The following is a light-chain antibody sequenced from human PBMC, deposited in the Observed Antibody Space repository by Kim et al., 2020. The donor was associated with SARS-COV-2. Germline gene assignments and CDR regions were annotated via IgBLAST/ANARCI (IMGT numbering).Light chain of an antibody. CDR1: QSISTY. CDR2: DAS. V-gene: IGKV3-11*01. Sequence: EIVLTQSPATLSLSPGERATLSCRVSQSISTYLAWYQHKPGQAPRLLIYDASNRATGIPARFSGSGSGTDFTLTISGLEPEDFAVYYCQQRTNWPPLTFGGGTKLEI. CDR3: QQRTNWPPLT. J-gene: IGKJ4*01.